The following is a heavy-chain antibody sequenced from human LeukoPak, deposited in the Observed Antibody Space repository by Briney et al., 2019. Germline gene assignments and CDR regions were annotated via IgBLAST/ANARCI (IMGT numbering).Heavy chain of an antibody. J-gene: IGHJ4*02. D-gene: IGHD2-15*01. CDR3: ASGECSGGSCYSDY. CDR2: ISYDGSNK. V-gene: IGHV3-30*04. CDR1: GFTFSSYA. Sequence: QTGGSLRLSCAPSGFTFSSYAMHWVRQAPGKGLEWVAVISYDGSNKYYADSVKGRFTISRDNSKNTLYLQMNSLRAEDTAVYYCASGECSGGSCYSDYWGQGTLVTVSS.